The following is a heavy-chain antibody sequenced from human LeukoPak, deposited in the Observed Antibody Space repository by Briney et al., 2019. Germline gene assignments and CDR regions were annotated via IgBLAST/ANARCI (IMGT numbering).Heavy chain of an antibody. CDR2: ISGSAGGT. D-gene: IGHD3-22*01. V-gene: IGHV3-23*01. Sequence: PGGSLRLSCAVSGITLSNYGMSWVRQAPGKGLEWVAGISGSAGGTNYADSVKGRFTVSRDNRKNTLYLQMNSVRADDTAVYFCAKRGVVIRVILVGFHKEAYYFDAWGQGALVTVS. CDR1: GITLSNYG. J-gene: IGHJ4*02. CDR3: AKRGVVIRVILVGFHKEAYYFDA.